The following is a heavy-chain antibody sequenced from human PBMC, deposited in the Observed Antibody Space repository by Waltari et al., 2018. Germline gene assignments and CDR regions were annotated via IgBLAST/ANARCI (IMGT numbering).Heavy chain of an antibody. D-gene: IGHD2-21*01. CDR1: GFTLSAFA. V-gene: IGHV3-23*04. CDR3: AKDRWGGANYFDY. J-gene: IGHJ4*02. CDR2: VDTGGAT. Sequence: EVQLVESGGGLVQPGGSLRLSCTASGFTLSAFAMTWVRQAPGKGRGGVSAVDTGGATYDAESVKGRFSISRDTSRNILYLEMSSLRTDDTALYFCAKDRWGGANYFDYWGQGTLATVSS.